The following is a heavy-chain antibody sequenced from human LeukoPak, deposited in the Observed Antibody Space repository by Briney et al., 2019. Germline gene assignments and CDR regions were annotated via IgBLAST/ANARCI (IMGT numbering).Heavy chain of an antibody. V-gene: IGHV1-24*01. CDR1: GHTLAEIS. CDR2: LDPEDGET. CDR3: ATVAGTTWDENWFDP. J-gene: IGHJ5*02. Sequence: GGSVKVACKVSGHTLAEISSHWVRQAPGKRLEWMGGLDPEDGETLYAQKFQGRVTMTEDTSTDTAYMELSSLRSDDTAVYYCATVAGTTWDENWFDPWGQGTLVTVSS. D-gene: IGHD1-7*01.